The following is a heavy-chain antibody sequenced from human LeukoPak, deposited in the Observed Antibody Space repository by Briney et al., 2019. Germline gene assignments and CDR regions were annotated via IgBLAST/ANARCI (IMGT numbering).Heavy chain of an antibody. CDR3: AGSKLEGTAMLVSTRDYGMDV. D-gene: IGHD5-18*01. J-gene: IGHJ6*04. CDR1: GGSFSGYY. CDR2: INHSGST. Sequence: SETLSLTCAVYGGSFSGYYWSWIRQPPGKGLEWIGEINHSGSTNYNPPLKSRVTISVDTSKNQFSLKLSSVTAADTAVYYCAGSKLEGTAMLVSTRDYGMDVWGKGTTVTVSS. V-gene: IGHV4-34*01.